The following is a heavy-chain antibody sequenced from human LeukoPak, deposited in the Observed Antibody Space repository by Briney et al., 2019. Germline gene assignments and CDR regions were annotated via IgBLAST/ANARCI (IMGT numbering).Heavy chain of an antibody. CDR1: GGTFSSYA. Sequence: SVKVSCKASGGTFSSYAISWVRQAPGQGLEWMGGIIPIFGTANYAQKFQGRVTITTDESTSTAYMELSSLRSEDTAVYYCARKQLELEWFDPWGQGTLVTVSS. CDR2: IIPIFGTA. D-gene: IGHD1-7*01. J-gene: IGHJ5*02. CDR3: ARKQLELEWFDP. V-gene: IGHV1-69*05.